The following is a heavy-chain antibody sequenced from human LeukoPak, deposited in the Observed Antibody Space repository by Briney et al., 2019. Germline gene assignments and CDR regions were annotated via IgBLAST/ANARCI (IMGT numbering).Heavy chain of an antibody. CDR1: GYSISSGYY. CDR2: IYHSGST. J-gene: IGHJ4*02. CDR3: ARWAERITMVRGVIPDTYYFDY. V-gene: IGHV4-38-2*02. Sequence: PSETLSLTCTVSGYSISSGYYWGWIRQPPGKGLEWMGSIYHSGSTYYNPSLKSRVTISVDASKNQFSLKLTSVTAADTAVYYCARWAERITMVRGVIPDTYYFDYWGQGTLVTVSS. D-gene: IGHD3-10*01.